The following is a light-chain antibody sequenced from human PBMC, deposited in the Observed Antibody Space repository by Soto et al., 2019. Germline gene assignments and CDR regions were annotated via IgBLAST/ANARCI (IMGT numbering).Light chain of an antibody. Sequence: EIVLTQSPATLSLSPGERATLSCRASQSVSSYLAWYQQKPGQAPRLLIYDASNRATGIPARFSSSGSGTDFTLAISSLETEDFSVYYCQQRSNCPLTFGGGTKVEIK. CDR1: QSVSSY. J-gene: IGKJ4*01. CDR3: QQRSNCPLT. CDR2: DAS. V-gene: IGKV3-11*01.